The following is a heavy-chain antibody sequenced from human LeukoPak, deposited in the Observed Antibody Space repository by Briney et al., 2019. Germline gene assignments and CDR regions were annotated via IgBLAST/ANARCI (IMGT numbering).Heavy chain of an antibody. D-gene: IGHD3-22*01. CDR2: IKSKTDGGTT. V-gene: IGHV3-15*01. CDR1: GFTFSNAW. CDR3: TTDPDYYDSSGYYIY. Sequence: GGTLRHSCAASGFTFSNAWMSWVRQAPGKGLEWVGRIKSKTDGGTTDYAAPVKGRFTISRDDSKNTLYLQMNSLKTEDTAVYYCTTDPDYYDSSGYYIYWGQGTLVTVSS. J-gene: IGHJ4*02.